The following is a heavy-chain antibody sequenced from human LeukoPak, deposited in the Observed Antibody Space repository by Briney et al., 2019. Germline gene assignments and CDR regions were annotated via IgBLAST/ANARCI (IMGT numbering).Heavy chain of an antibody. Sequence: SETLSLTCTVSGGSISGYYWSWIRQPPGKGLEWIGYIYYSGSTNYNPSLKSRVTISVDTSKNQFSLKLSSVTAADTAVYYCARDGCGGDCYSGPAGFDPWGQGTLVTVSS. V-gene: IGHV4-59*01. CDR2: IYYSGST. J-gene: IGHJ5*02. CDR1: GGSISGYY. CDR3: ARDGCGGDCYSGPAGFDP. D-gene: IGHD2-21*02.